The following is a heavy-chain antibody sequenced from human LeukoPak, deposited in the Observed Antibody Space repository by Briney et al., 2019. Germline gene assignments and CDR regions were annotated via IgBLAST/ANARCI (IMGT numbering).Heavy chain of an antibody. D-gene: IGHD1-26*01. CDR2: ISAHTGDT. V-gene: IGHV1-18*01. J-gene: IGHJ4*02. CDR3: ARESPGNFDF. Sequence: GASVRDSCKASGYTFTNYGINWVRQAPGQGLEWVGWISAHTGDTNYAQKVQGRVTMTTDTSTSTIYMELRSLKSDDTAIYYCARESPGNFDFWGQGTLVTVSS. CDR1: GYTFTNYG.